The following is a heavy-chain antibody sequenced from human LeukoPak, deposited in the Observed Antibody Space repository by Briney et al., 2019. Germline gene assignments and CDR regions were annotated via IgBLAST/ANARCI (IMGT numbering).Heavy chain of an antibody. CDR3: ARGEAVAGNDH. CDR2: INGDGYSI. V-gene: IGHV3-74*01. Sequence: GGSLRLSCAASVFAFSGYWMHWVLQAPGKGLVWLSRINGDGYSISYADSAKGRFTISRDNAKKTLYLQMNSLRVEDTAMYYCARGEAVAGNDHWGQGALVTVSS. D-gene: IGHD6-19*01. J-gene: IGHJ4*02. CDR1: VFAFSGYW.